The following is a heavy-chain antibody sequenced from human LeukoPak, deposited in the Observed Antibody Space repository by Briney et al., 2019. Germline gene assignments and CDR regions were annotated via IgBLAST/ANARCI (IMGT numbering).Heavy chain of an antibody. CDR1: GYTFTGYY. D-gene: IGHD2-15*01. CDR3: ARDFCSGRSCYSRFDY. V-gene: IGHV1-2*02. CDR2: INPNSGGT. Sequence: ASVKVSRKASGYTFTGYYMHWVRQAPGQGLEWMGWINPNSGGTNYAQKFQGRVTMTRDTSISTAYMELSRLRSDDTAVYYCARDFCSGRSCYSRFDYWGQGTLVTVSS. J-gene: IGHJ4*02.